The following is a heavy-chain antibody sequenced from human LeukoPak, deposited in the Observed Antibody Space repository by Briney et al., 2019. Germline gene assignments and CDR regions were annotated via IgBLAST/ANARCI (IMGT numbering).Heavy chain of an antibody. J-gene: IGHJ5*02. V-gene: IGHV4-59*11. Sequence: SETLSLTSTVSGGSISSHYWTWIRQPPGKGLEWIGYMFYGGSATYNSSLKSRVTMSVDSSKNQFSLKLRSVTAADTAVYYCARGTTTAAYNWFDPWGQGTLVTVSS. CDR2: MFYGGSA. CDR3: ARGTTTAAYNWFDP. D-gene: IGHD4-11*01. CDR1: GGSISSHY.